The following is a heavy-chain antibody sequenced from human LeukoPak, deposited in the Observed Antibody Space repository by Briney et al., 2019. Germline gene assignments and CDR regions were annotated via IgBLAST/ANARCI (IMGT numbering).Heavy chain of an antibody. Sequence: SVKVSCKASGYTFTSYDINWVRQAPGQGLEWMGRIIPILGIANYAQKFQGRVTITADKSTSTAYMELSSLRSEDTAVYYCARGGTISPQGYYFDYWGQGTLVTVSS. J-gene: IGHJ4*02. V-gene: IGHV1-69*04. CDR2: IIPILGIA. D-gene: IGHD3-3*01. CDR1: GYTFTSYD. CDR3: ARGGTISPQGYYFDY.